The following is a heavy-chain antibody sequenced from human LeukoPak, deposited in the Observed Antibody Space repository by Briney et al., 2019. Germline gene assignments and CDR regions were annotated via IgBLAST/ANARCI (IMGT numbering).Heavy chain of an antibody. V-gene: IGHV3-33*01. CDR3: ARVDSNLAYYYYGMDV. CDR2: IWYDGSNK. J-gene: IGHJ6*02. Sequence: GRSLRLSCAASGFTFSSYGMHWVRQAPGKGLEWVAVIWYDGSNKYYADSVKGRFTISRDNSKNTLYLQMNSLRAEDTAVYYSARVDSNLAYYYYGMDVWGQGTTVTVSS. D-gene: IGHD2-2*03. CDR1: GFTFSSYG.